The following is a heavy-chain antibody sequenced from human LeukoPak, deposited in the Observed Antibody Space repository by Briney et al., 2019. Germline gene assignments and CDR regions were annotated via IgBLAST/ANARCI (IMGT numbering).Heavy chain of an antibody. CDR1: GASVSTNNW. CDR2: VYHSGLT. CDR3: ARGMYYYYYYMDV. V-gene: IGHV4/OR15-8*01. J-gene: IGHJ6*03. Sequence: PSETLSLTCVVSGASVSTNNWWKWVRQAPGKGLEWIGEVYHSGLTNYSPSLKSRVTISVDTSKNQFSLKLSSVTAADTAVYYCARGMYYYYYYMDVWGKGTTVTVSS.